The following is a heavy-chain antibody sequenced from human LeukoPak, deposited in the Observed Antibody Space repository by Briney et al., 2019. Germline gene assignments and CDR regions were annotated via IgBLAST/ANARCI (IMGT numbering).Heavy chain of an antibody. D-gene: IGHD1-26*01. CDR1: GYTLTELS. V-gene: IGHV1-24*01. Sequence: ASVKVSCKVSGYTLTELSMHWVRQAPGKGLEWMGGFDPEDGETIYAQKFQGRVTMTEDTSTDTAYMEPSSLRSEDTAVYYCATLDPRIVGATKFSYFDYWGQGTLVTVSS. CDR3: ATLDPRIVGATKFSYFDY. J-gene: IGHJ4*02. CDR2: FDPEDGET.